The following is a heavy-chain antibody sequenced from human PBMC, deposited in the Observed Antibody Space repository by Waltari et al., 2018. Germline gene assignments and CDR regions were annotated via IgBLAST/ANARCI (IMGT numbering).Heavy chain of an antibody. CDR3: AKRQGDY. Sequence: EVQLVESGGGFVKPGGSLRLSCVASGFTFSNAWMSWVRQAPGKGLEWVGRIKSKTDGATTDYAAPVKGRITISRDDSKNTVYLHIHSLKTDDTAVYYCAKRQGDYWGQGTLVTVSS. CDR2: IKSKTDGATT. J-gene: IGHJ4*02. V-gene: IGHV3-15*01. CDR1: GFTFSNAW.